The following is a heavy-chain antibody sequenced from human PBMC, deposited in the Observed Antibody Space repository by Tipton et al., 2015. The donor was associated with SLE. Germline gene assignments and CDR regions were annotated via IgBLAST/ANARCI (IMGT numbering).Heavy chain of an antibody. D-gene: IGHD5-18*01. CDR3: VNTENDY. V-gene: IGHV4-59*01. Sequence: TLSLTCTVSGASIDNDYWNWFRQPPGKGPEWIGHIYYSGYTNYNPSLRGRVTISKDMSNNHISLKLTSVTAADTAVYYCVNTENDYWGQGTLVTVSS. CDR2: IYYSGYT. J-gene: IGHJ4*01. CDR1: GASIDNDY.